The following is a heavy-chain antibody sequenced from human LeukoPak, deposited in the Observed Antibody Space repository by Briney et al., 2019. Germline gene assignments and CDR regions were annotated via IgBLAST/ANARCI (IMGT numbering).Heavy chain of an antibody. CDR1: GYSFTSYW. J-gene: IGHJ4*02. CDR3: AGPTLNYYDPFDY. D-gene: IGHD3-22*01. CDR2: IDPSDSYT. Sequence: GESLKISCKGSGYSFTSYWISWVRQMPGKGLEWMGRIDPSDSYTNYSPSFQGHVTISADKSISTAYLQWSSLKASDTAMYYCAGPTLNYYDPFDYWGQGTLVTVSS. V-gene: IGHV5-10-1*01.